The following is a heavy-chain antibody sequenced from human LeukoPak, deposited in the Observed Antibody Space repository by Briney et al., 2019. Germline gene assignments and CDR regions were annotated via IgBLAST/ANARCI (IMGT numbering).Heavy chain of an antibody. CDR3: ARGGDFTDNWFDP. Sequence: ASVKVPCKASGYTFTGYYMRWVRQAPGQGLEWMGWINLNSGGTNYAQKFQGRVTMTRDTSISAAYMELSRLRSDDTAVYYCARGGDFTDNWFDPWGQGTLVIVSS. V-gene: IGHV1-2*02. D-gene: IGHD3-10*01. J-gene: IGHJ5*02. CDR2: INLNSGGT. CDR1: GYTFTGYY.